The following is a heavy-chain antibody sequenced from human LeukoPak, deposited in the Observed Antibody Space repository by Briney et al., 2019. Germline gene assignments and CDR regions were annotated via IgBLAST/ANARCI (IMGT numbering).Heavy chain of an antibody. CDR1: GGSFSGYY. J-gene: IGHJ4*02. V-gene: IGHV4-34*01. CDR3: ARGQNGSGSYYNPGPPDY. CDR2: INHSGST. Sequence: SETLSLTCAVYGGSFSGYYWSWIRQPPGKGLEWIGEINHSGSTNYNPSLKSRVTISVDTSKNQFSLKLSSVTAAGTAVYYCARGQNGSGSYYNPGPPDYWGQGTLVTVSS. D-gene: IGHD3-10*01.